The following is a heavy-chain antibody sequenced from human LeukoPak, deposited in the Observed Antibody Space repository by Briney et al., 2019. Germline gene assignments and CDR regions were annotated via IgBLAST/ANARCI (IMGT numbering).Heavy chain of an antibody. J-gene: IGHJ4*02. Sequence: PGGSLRLSCAASGFTFSGSAMHWVRQASGKGLEWVGSIRSKANSYATAYAASVKGRFTFSRDDSKNTAYLQMNSLKTEDTAVYYCTRGEDFWSGYSPVDYWGQGTLVTVSS. CDR2: IRSKANSYAT. CDR1: GFTFSGSA. V-gene: IGHV3-73*01. CDR3: TRGEDFWSGYSPVDY. D-gene: IGHD3-3*01.